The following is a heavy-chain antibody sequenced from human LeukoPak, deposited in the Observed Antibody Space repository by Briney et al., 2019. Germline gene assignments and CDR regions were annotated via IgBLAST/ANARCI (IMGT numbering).Heavy chain of an antibody. D-gene: IGHD2-21*01. V-gene: IGHV3-7*01. Sequence: GGSLRLSCAASGFTFSIYWMTWVRQAPGKGLEWVANIKQDGRESQKYYVDSVKGRFTISRENAKNSLYLQMNSMRADDTAVYYCARVLGGYSYVYGPDFDYWGQGTLVTVSS. J-gene: IGHJ4*02. CDR2: IKQDGRESQK. CDR3: ARVLGGYSYVYGPDFDY. CDR1: GFTFSIYW.